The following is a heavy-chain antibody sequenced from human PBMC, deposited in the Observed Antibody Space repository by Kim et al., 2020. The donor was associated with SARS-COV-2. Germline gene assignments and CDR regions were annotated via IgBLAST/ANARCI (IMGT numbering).Heavy chain of an antibody. CDR3: ARDNAGSIAARPIWVY. V-gene: IGHV1-18*01. Sequence: ASVKVSCKASGYTFTSYGISWVRQAPGQGLEWMGWISAYNGNTNYAQKLQGRVTMTTDTSTSTAYMELRSLRSDDTAVYYCARDNAGSIAARPIWVYWGQGTMVTVSS. CDR2: ISAYNGNT. D-gene: IGHD6-6*01. J-gene: IGHJ4*02. CDR1: GYTFTSYG.